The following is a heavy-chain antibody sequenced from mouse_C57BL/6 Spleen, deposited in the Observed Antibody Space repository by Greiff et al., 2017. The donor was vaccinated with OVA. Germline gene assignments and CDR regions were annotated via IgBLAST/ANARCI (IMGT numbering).Heavy chain of an antibody. D-gene: IGHD2-5*01. J-gene: IGHJ4*01. V-gene: IGHV1-4*01. CDR1: GYTFTSYT. CDR3: ARCYSNYDAMDY. Sequence: QVQLQQSGAELARPGASVKMSCKASGYTFTSYTMHWVKQRPGQGLEWIGYINPSSGYTKYNQKFKDKATLTADKSSSTAYMQLSSLTSEDSAVYYCARCYSNYDAMDYWGQGTSVTVSS. CDR2: INPSSGYT.